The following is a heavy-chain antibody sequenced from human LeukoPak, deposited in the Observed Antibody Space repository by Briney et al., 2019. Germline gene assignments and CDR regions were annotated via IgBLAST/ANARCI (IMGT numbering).Heavy chain of an antibody. CDR1: GFTFSSYS. CDR2: ISSSSTI. J-gene: IGHJ4*02. D-gene: IGHD5-12*01. CDR3: ARGAGMVATPFGY. V-gene: IGHV3-48*01. Sequence: GGSLRLSCAASGFTFSSYSMNWVRQAPGKGLEWVSYISSSSTIYYADSVKGRFTISRDNAKNSLYLQMNSLRAEDTAVYYCARGAGMVATPFGYWGQGTLVTVSS.